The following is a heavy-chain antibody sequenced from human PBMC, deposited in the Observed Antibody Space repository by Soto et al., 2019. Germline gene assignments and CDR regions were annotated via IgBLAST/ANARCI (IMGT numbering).Heavy chain of an antibody. CDR2: IIPIFGTA. Sequence: SVKGLCKASGGTFSSYAISWVRQAPGQGLEWMGGIIPIFGTANYAQKFQGRVTITADESTSTAYMELSSLRSEDTAVYYCARTLAAAGQIDAFDIWGQGTMVTVSS. CDR1: GGTFSSYA. D-gene: IGHD6-13*01. J-gene: IGHJ3*02. V-gene: IGHV1-69*13. CDR3: ARTLAAAGQIDAFDI.